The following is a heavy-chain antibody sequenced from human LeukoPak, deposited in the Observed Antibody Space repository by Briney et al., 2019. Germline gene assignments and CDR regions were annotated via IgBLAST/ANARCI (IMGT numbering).Heavy chain of an antibody. D-gene: IGHD3-22*01. CDR2: IKHSGST. CDR1: GGSFSGYY. Sequence: SETLSLTCAVYGGSFSGYYWSWIRQPPGKGLEWIGEIKHSGSTNYNPSLKSRVTISVDTSKNQFSLKLSSVTAADTAVYYCARGYTSPYYYDSSGYYGHYYYYYMDVWGKGTTVTVSS. V-gene: IGHV4-34*01. CDR3: ARGYTSPYYYDSSGYYGHYYYYYMDV. J-gene: IGHJ6*03.